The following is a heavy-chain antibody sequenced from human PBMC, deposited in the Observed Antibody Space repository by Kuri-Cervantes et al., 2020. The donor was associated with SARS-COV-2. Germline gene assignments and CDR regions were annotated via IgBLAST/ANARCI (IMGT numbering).Heavy chain of an antibody. V-gene: IGHV3-23*01. CDR2: TSGSGGST. J-gene: IGHJ4*02. CDR1: GFTFSSYA. CDR3: ANDIVGATNFDY. Sequence: GGSLRLSCATSGFTFSSYAMSWVRQAPGKGLEWVSATSGSGGSTYYADSVKGRFTISRDNSKNTLYLQMNSLRAEDTAVYYCANDIVGATNFDYWGQGTLVTVSS. D-gene: IGHD1-26*01.